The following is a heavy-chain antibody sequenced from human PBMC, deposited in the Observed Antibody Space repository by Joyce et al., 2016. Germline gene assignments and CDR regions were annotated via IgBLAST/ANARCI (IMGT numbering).Heavy chain of an antibody. CDR1: GFTFSSYS. V-gene: IGHV3-48*01. D-gene: IGHD3-10*01. Sequence: EVQLVESGGDLVQPGGSLRLSCSASGFTFSSYSISWVRQAPGKGLEWVSYISSTSNTIYYADSVKGRFTISRDNAKNSVSLQMNSLRAEDTAVYYCARSSGSYYSGHFDSWGQGTLVTVSS. CDR2: ISSTSNTI. J-gene: IGHJ4*02. CDR3: ARSSGSYYSGHFDS.